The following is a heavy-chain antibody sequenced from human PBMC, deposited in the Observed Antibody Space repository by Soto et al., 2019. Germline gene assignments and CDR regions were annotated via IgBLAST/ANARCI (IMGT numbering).Heavy chain of an antibody. J-gene: IGHJ4*02. Sequence: SLRLSCAASGFTSSSYAMHWVRQAPGKGLEWVAVISYDGSNKYYADSVKGRFTISRDNSKNTLYLQMNSLRAEDTAVYYCAVEMATIKSPLPDYWGQGTLVTV. CDR2: ISYDGSNK. CDR3: AVEMATIKSPLPDY. CDR1: GFTSSSYA. D-gene: IGHD5-12*01. V-gene: IGHV3-30-3*01.